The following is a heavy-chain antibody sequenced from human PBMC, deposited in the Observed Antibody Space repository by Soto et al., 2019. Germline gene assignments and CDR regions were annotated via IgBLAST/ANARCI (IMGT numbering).Heavy chain of an antibody. Sequence: PSQTLSLTCAISGDSVSSYSAAWNWIRQSPSGGLEWLGRTYYRSRFFSDYAESVKSRIIINPDTSKNQFSQQLKSVTPEDTAVYYCVRDRYSSSGWFDPWGQGTPVTVSS. CDR1: GDSVSSYSAA. V-gene: IGHV6-1*01. J-gene: IGHJ5*02. CDR2: TYYRSRFFS. CDR3: VRDRYSSSGWFDP. D-gene: IGHD3-10*01.